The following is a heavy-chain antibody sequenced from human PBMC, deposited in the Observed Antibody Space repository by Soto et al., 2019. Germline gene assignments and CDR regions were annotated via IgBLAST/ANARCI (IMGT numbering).Heavy chain of an antibody. CDR1: GFTFSSYS. D-gene: IGHD3-16*01. J-gene: IGHJ4*02. CDR3: AREPSVGGVYYFAY. CDR2: ISSSSSYI. Sequence: GGSLILSCAASGFTFSSYSMNWVRQAPGKGLEWVSYISSSSSYIYYADSVKGRFTISRDNAKNSLYLQMNSLRAEDTAVYYCAREPSVGGVYYFAYWGQGNLVTVYS. V-gene: IGHV3-21*05.